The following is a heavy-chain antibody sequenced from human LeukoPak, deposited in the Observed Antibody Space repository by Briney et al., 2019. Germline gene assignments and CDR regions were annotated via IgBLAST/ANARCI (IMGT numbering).Heavy chain of an antibody. D-gene: IGHD4-17*01. J-gene: IGHJ4*02. CDR1: GFTFNNYA. Sequence: GGSLRLSCAASGFTFNNYAMSWVRQAPGKGLEWVSLISYSGGTTYYADSVKGRFTISRDNSKNTLYLQMDSLRAEDTAVYYCAKDLTTVTTGRGYFDYWGQGTPVTVSS. CDR3: AKDLTTVTTGRGYFDY. CDR2: ISYSGGTT. V-gene: IGHV3-23*01.